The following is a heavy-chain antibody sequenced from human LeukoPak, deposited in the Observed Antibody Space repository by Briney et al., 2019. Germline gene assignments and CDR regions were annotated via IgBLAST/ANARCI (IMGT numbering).Heavy chain of an antibody. Sequence: SVKVSCKASGFTFTTFAVQWVRQARGQRLEWIGWIVVDGGNTHYAQKFQERADIITDRSTNTVFMELRSLRSDDTAVYYCSAGATTYCGEDCYPSFFFYHGIDVWGQGTTVTVSS. D-gene: IGHD2-21*02. J-gene: IGHJ6*02. V-gene: IGHV1-58*01. CDR1: GFTFTTFA. CDR2: IVVDGGNT. CDR3: SAGATTYCGEDCYPSFFFYHGIDV.